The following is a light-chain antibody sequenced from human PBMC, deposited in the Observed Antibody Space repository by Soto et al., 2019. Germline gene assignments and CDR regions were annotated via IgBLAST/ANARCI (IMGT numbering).Light chain of an antibody. CDR3: QHYKSYPWT. V-gene: IGKV1-8*01. CDR1: QGISSY. J-gene: IGKJ1*01. CDR2: AAS. Sequence: AIRMTQSPSSFSASTGDRVTITCRASQGISSYLAWYQQKPGKAPKLLIYAASTLQSGVPSRFSGSGSGTDFTLTISSLQPDDFAIYYCQHYKSYPWTFGQGTKV.